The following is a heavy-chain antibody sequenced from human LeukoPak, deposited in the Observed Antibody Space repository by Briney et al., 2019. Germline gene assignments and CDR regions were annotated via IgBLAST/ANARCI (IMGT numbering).Heavy chain of an antibody. CDR3: ARDVPYYYGSGSYYSGLPIDY. D-gene: IGHD3-10*01. Sequence: ASVKVSCKASGYTFTSYGISWVRQAPGQGLEWMGWISAYNGNTNYAQKLQGRVTMTTDTSTSTAYMELRSLRSDDTAVYYCARDVPYYYGSGSYYSGLPIDYGGQGTLVTVS. V-gene: IGHV1-18*01. CDR2: ISAYNGNT. CDR1: GYTFTSYG. J-gene: IGHJ4*02.